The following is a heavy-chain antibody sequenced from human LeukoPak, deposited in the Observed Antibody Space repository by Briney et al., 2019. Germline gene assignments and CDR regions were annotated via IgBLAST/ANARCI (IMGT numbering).Heavy chain of an antibody. D-gene: IGHD5-12*01. CDR1: GFTFDSYS. J-gene: IGHJ5*02. Sequence: PGGSLRLSCAASGFTFDSYSIHWVRQAPGKGLEWVSSISSSSSYIYYADSVKGRFTISRDNAKNSLYLQMNSLRAEDTAVYYCARDRGYSGYDSFDPWGQGTLVTVSS. CDR3: ARDRGYSGYDSFDP. CDR2: ISSSSSYI. V-gene: IGHV3-21*01.